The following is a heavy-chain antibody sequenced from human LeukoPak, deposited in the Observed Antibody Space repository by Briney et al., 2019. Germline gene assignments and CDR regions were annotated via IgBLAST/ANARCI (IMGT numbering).Heavy chain of an antibody. CDR1: GYTFTGYY. D-gene: IGHD5-18*01. Sequence: ASVKVSCKASGYTFTGYYMHWVRQAPGQGLEWMGWINPNSGGTNYAQKFQGRVTITRDTSISTAFMELSRLRSDYTAVYYCARGEYSSYYMDVWGKGTTVTVSS. CDR3: ARGEYSSYYMDV. J-gene: IGHJ6*03. CDR2: INPNSGGT. V-gene: IGHV1-2*02.